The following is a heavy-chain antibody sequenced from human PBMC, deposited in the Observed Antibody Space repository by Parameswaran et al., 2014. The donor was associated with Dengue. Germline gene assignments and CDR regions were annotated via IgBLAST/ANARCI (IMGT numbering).Heavy chain of an antibody. J-gene: IGHJ4*02. V-gene: IGHV4-34*01. CDR2: INHSGST. Sequence: RWIRQPPGKGLEWIGEINHSGSTNYNPSLKSRVTISVDTSKNQFSLKLSSVTAADTAVYYCASAHSVAGKTIFDYWGQGTLVTVSS. CDR3: ASAHSVAGKTIFDY. D-gene: IGHD6-19*01.